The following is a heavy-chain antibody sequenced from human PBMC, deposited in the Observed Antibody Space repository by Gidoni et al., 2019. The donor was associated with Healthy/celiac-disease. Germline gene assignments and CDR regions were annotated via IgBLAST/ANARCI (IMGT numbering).Heavy chain of an antibody. CDR3: ARHSGDTPPTY. CDR2: IYYSWST. CDR1: GGSSSSSSYY. J-gene: IGHJ4*02. V-gene: IGHV4-39*01. D-gene: IGHD2-21*01. Sequence: QLQLQESGPGLVMPSDTLSLTCTVSGGSSSSSSYYWGWLRQPPGKGLEWSGSIYYSWSTYYNPSLKSRVTISVDTSKNQFSLKLSSVTAADTAVYYCARHSGDTPPTYWGQGTLVTVSS.